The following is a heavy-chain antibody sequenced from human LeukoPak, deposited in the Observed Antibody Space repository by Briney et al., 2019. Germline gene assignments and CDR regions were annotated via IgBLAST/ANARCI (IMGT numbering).Heavy chain of an antibody. V-gene: IGHV4-39*01. CDR3: ARLRDSSGWDKVGSWFDP. Sequence: SETLSLTCSVSGASISTSTDFWAWIRQPPGKGLEWIANLYYRGNTFYNSSLRSRVTLSADSSKNQFSLRLTSVTAADTAIYFCARLRDSSGWDKVGSWFDPWGQGTLVIVSS. D-gene: IGHD6-25*01. J-gene: IGHJ5*02. CDR1: GASISTSTDF. CDR2: LYYRGNT.